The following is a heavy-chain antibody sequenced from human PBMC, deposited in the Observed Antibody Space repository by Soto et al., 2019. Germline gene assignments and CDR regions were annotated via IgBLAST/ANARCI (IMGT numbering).Heavy chain of an antibody. CDR2: ISSNGGST. CDR1: GFTFSSYA. D-gene: IGHD2-2*01. V-gene: IGHV3-64D*06. Sequence: QPGGSLRLSCSASGFTFSSYAMHWVRQAPGKGLEYVSAISSNGGSTYYADSVKGRFTISRDNSKNTLYLQMSSLRAEDTAVYYCVKGPPDMVVPAACDYWGQGTLVTVSS. CDR3: VKGPPDMVVPAACDY. J-gene: IGHJ4*02.